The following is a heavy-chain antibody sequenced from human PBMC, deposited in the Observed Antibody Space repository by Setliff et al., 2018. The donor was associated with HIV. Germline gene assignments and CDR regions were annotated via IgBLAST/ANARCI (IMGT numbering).Heavy chain of an antibody. Sequence: ASVKVSCKASGYRFTGFAIHWVRQAPGQRFEWMGWTNAGTGNTKYSQKFQDRVTISRDIHANTAYMELSSLRSEDTAIYYCARSLREYSYGSPDYWGPGTLVTVS. CDR1: GYRFTGFA. D-gene: IGHD5-18*01. CDR2: TNAGTGNT. J-gene: IGHJ4*02. V-gene: IGHV1-3*01. CDR3: ARSLREYSYGSPDY.